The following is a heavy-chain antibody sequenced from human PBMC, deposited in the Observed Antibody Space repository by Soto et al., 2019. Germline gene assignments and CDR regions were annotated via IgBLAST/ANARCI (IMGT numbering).Heavy chain of an antibody. CDR2: ISGSGGST. Sequence: GGSLRLSCAASGFTFSSYAMSWVRQAPGKGLEWVSAISGSGGSTYYADSVKGRFTISRDNSKNTLYLQMNSLRAEDTAVYYCAKHYDILTGLSQTDYWGQGTLVTVSS. J-gene: IGHJ4*02. CDR3: AKHYDILTGLSQTDY. V-gene: IGHV3-23*01. CDR1: GFTFSSYA. D-gene: IGHD3-9*01.